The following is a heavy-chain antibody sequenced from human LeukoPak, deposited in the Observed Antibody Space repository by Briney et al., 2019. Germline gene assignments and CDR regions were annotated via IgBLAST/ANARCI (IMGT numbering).Heavy chain of an antibody. J-gene: IGHJ4*02. CDR3: AKRGVVIRVFLVGFHKEAYYFDS. CDR1: GFTVSSNY. D-gene: IGHD3-10*01. V-gene: IGHV3-53*01. Sequence: GGSLRLSCTASGFTVSSNYMSWVRQAPGKGLEWVSVIYSGGSTYYADSVKGRFTISRDNSKNTLYLQMNSLRAEDTAVYFCAKRGVVIRVFLVGFHKEAYYFDSWGQGALVTVSS. CDR2: IYSGGST.